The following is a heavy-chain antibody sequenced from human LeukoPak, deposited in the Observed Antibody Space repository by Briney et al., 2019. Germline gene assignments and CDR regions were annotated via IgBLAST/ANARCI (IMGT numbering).Heavy chain of an antibody. CDR1: GYTFTSYA. CDR2: INAGNGNT. D-gene: IGHD3-9*01. J-gene: IGHJ6*02. V-gene: IGHV1-3*01. Sequence: ASVKVSCTASGYTFTSYAMHWVRQAPGQRLEWMGWINAGNGNTKYSQKFQGRVTITRDTSASTAYMELSSLRSEDTAVYYCARDKYYDILTGYYPLLYYYGMDVWGQGTTVTVSS. CDR3: ARDKYYDILTGYYPLLYYYGMDV.